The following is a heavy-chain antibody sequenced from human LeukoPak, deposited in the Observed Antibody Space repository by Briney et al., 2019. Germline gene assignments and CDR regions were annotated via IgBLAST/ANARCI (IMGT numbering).Heavy chain of an antibody. CDR2: MNPNSGNT. J-gene: IGHJ1*01. Sequence: ASVKVSCKASGYTFTSYDINWVRQATGQGLEWMGWMNPNSGNTGYAQKFQGRVTMTRNTSISTAYMELSSLRSEDTAVYYCARLPSGLRYFDWSTAEYFQHWGQGTLVTVSS. CDR1: GYTFTSYD. V-gene: IGHV1-8*01. CDR3: ARLPSGLRYFDWSTAEYFQH. D-gene: IGHD3-9*01.